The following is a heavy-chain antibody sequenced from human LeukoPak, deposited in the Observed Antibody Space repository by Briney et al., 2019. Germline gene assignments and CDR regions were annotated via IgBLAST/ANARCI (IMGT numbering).Heavy chain of an antibody. Sequence: GRSLRLSCAASGFSFSFYGTHCVRQAPGKGLEWVAVISEDGTKKNYAESVKGRFTISRDNSNNTLYLQMNSLRAEDTAVYYCAKDRETTSSGTFGNWGQGTLVTVSS. J-gene: IGHJ4*02. CDR1: GFSFSFYG. CDR3: AKDRETTSSGTFGN. D-gene: IGHD6-13*01. V-gene: IGHV3-30*18. CDR2: ISEDGTKK.